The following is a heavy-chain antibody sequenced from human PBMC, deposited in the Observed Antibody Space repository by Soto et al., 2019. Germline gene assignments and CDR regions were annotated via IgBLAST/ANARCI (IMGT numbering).Heavy chain of an antibody. CDR2: ISYDGSNK. Sequence: QVQLVESGGGVVQPGRSLRLSCAASGFTFSSYAMHWVRQAPGKGLEWVAVISYDGSNKYYADSVKGRFTISRDNSKNTLYLQMNSLRAEDTAVYYCASPRGHSYSFGDPTSDYWGQGTLVTVSS. CDR3: ASPRGHSYSFGDPTSDY. J-gene: IGHJ4*02. D-gene: IGHD3-10*01. CDR1: GFTFSSYA. V-gene: IGHV3-30-3*01.